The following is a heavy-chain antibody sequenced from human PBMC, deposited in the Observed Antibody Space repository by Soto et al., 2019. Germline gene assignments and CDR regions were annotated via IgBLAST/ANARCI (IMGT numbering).Heavy chain of an antibody. CDR3: ARIGIGWYTGGYFDY. CDR2: INSDGSST. V-gene: IGHV3-74*01. CDR1: GFTFSSYW. D-gene: IGHD6-19*01. Sequence: EVQLVESGGGLVQPGGSLRLSCAASGFTFSSYWMHWVRQAPGKGLVWVSRINSDGSSTSYADSVKGRFTISRDNAKNTLYLQMNSLRAEDTAVYYCARIGIGWYTGGYFDYWGQGTLVTVSS. J-gene: IGHJ4*02.